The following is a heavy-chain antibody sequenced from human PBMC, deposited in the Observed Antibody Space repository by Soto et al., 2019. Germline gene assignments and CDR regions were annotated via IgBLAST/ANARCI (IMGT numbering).Heavy chain of an antibody. D-gene: IGHD3-16*01. Sequence: GRMLKVPRKGLEWMGVIYPGASDIRYSPSFEGHVTISADKSTHTAYLQWSSLEAADTAIYYCARHGTSRSSDYAAFDIWGPGPLVTVSS. V-gene: IGHV5-51*01. J-gene: IGHJ3*02. CDR2: IYPGASDI. CDR3: ARHGTSRSSDYAAFDI.